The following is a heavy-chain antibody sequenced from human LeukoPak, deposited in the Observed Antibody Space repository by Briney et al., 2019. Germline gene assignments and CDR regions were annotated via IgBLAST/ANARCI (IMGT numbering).Heavy chain of an antibody. J-gene: IGHJ6*03. Sequence: ASVKASCKTSGYTFTDYFIHWVRQAPGQGLEWMGWIYPNSGSTNYAQKFQGRVTMTRDTSISTAFMELSSLRSDDTAVYYCARGTPYSYYMDVWGKGTTVTVSS. CDR1: GYTFTDYF. V-gene: IGHV1-2*02. CDR2: IYPNSGST. CDR3: ARGTPYSYYMDV.